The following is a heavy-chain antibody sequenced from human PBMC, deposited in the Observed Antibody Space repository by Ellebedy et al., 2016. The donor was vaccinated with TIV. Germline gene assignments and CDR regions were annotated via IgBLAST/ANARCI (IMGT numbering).Heavy chain of an antibody. CDR2: ISGSGDNE. D-gene: IGHD3-3*01. V-gene: IGHV3-23*01. J-gene: IGHJ4*02. CDR3: AKGVFRIFGVDQEKH. Sequence: GESLKISCVDSGLTFSYSGMSWVRQAPGKGLEWVSGISGSGDNEYYAGSVKGRFTISRDNSKKTPYLQMNSLRAEDTAVYYCAKGVFRIFGVDQEKHWGQGTLVTVSS. CDR1: GLTFSYSG.